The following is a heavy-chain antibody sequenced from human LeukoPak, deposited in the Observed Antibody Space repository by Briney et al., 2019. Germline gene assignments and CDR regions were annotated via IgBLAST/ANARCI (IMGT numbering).Heavy chain of an antibody. J-gene: IGHJ3*02. V-gene: IGHV2-5*02. D-gene: IGHD3-10*01. CDR2: IYWDDDK. CDR3: AHKLGSGYYYGSGSYFNAFDI. CDR1: GFSLSTSGVG. Sequence: SGPTLVNPTQTLTLTCTFSGFSLSTSGVGVGWIRQPPGKALEWLALIYWDDDKRYSPSLKSRLTITKDTSKNQVVLTMTNMDPVDTATYYCAHKLGSGYYYGSGSYFNAFDIWGQGTMVTVSS.